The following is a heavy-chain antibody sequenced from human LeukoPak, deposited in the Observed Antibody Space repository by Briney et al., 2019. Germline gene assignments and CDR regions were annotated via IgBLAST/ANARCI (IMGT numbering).Heavy chain of an antibody. CDR2: IIPIFGTA. Sequence: SVKVSCKASGGTFSSNAISWVRQAPGQGLEWMGGIIPIFGTANYAQKFQGRVTITADESTSTAYMELSSLRSEDTAVYYCARSRTIFGVGYYMDVWGKGTTVTVSS. D-gene: IGHD3-3*01. V-gene: IGHV1-69*01. CDR3: ARSRTIFGVGYYMDV. J-gene: IGHJ6*03. CDR1: GGTFSSNA.